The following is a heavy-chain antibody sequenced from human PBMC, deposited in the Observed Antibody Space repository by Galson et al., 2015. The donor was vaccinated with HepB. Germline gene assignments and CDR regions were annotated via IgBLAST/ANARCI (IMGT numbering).Heavy chain of an antibody. J-gene: IGHJ3*02. D-gene: IGHD5-12*01. CDR1: GYTFTSYY. V-gene: IGHV1-46*01. Sequence: SVKVSCKASGYTFTSYYMHWVRQAPGQGLEWMGIINPSGGRTSYAQKFQGRVTMTRDTSTSTVYMELSSLRSEDTAVYYCARDGPRGYSGYYLRLGDAFDIWGQGTMVTVSS. CDR3: ARDGPRGYSGYYLRLGDAFDI. CDR2: INPSGGRT.